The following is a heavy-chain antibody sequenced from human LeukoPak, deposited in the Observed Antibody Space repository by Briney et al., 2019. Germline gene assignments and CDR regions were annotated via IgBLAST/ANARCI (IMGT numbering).Heavy chain of an antibody. Sequence: SETLSLTCTVSGGSISSSSYYWGWIRQPPGKGLEWIGSIYYSGSTNYNPSLKSRVTISVDTSKNQFSLKLSSVTAADTAVYYCARARGSGSYYLSFDPWGQGTLVTVSS. J-gene: IGHJ5*02. CDR3: ARARGSGSYYLSFDP. CDR2: IYYSGST. V-gene: IGHV4-39*07. D-gene: IGHD3-10*01. CDR1: GGSISSSSYY.